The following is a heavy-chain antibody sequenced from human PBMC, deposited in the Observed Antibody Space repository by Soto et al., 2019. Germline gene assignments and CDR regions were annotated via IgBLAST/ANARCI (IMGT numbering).Heavy chain of an antibody. CDR1: GGSISRSPYS. CDR3: AGHAAARRVDVGAFQV. V-gene: IGHV4-39*01. J-gene: IGHJ3*01. D-gene: IGHD5-18*01. CDR2: IFYSGNI. Sequence: QLHLQESGPGLVKPSETLSLSCIVSGGSISRSPYSWAWLRQRPGQGLEWLGTIFYSGNIYYSAYLQSAVSISVDTSKEQFSLKVRSVTAAHTAVYYGAGHAAARRVDVGAFQVWGQGTPVTVSS.